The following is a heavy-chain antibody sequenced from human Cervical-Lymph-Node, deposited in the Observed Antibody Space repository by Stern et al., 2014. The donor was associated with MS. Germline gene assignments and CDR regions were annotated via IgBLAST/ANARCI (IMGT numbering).Heavy chain of an antibody. D-gene: IGHD2-21*02. CDR1: GFTFSSYW. V-gene: IGHV3-74*01. Sequence: VQLVQSGGGLVQPGGSLRLSCAASGFTFSSYWMHWVRQAPGKGLVWVSRINIDGSSTSYADSVKGRFTISRDNAKNTLYLQMNSLRAEDTAVYYCARDPSYCGGDCYANWFDPWGQGTLVTVSS. J-gene: IGHJ5*02. CDR3: ARDPSYCGGDCYANWFDP. CDR2: INIDGSST.